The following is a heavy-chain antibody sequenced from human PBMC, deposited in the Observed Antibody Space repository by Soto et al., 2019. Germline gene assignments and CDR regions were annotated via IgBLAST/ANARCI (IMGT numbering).Heavy chain of an antibody. J-gene: IGHJ6*02. CDR2: IIPIFGTA. D-gene: IGHD3-10*02. CDR3: ARDLSHDVSYYYGMDV. V-gene: IGHV1-69*13. Sequence: GASVKVSCKASGSTFGSYAISWVRQAPGQGLEWMGGIIPIFGTANYAQKFQGRVTITADESTSTAYMELSSLRSEDTAVYYCARDLSHDVSYYYGMDVWGQGTTVTVSS. CDR1: GSTFGSYA.